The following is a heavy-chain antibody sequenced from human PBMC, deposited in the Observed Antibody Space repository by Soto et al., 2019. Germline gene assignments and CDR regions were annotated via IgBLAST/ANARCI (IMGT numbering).Heavy chain of an antibody. CDR1: GFTFSGSG. J-gene: IGHJ5*02. CDR3: TILYGSGSSSS. V-gene: IGHV3-73*02. CDR2: IRNKANNYAT. Sequence: EVQLVESGGGLVQPGGSLILSCAASGFTFSGSGIHWVRQASGKGLEWVGRIRNKANNYATAYAASVKGRFTISRDDSKNTEYLQMNSLKTEDTAMYYCTILYGSGSSSSWGQGTLVTVSS. D-gene: IGHD3-10*01.